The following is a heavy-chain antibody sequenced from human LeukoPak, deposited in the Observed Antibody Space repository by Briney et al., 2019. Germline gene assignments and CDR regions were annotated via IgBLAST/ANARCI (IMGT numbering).Heavy chain of an antibody. CDR3: ARVIGSYGNSAY. Sequence: GGSLRLSCAASGFTFSSYSMNWVRQAPGKGLEWISYITSDSSSMYYADSVKGRFTISRDNAKNSLYLQMNSLRAEDTAVDYCARVIGSYGNSAYWGQGTLVTVSS. J-gene: IGHJ4*02. D-gene: IGHD1-26*01. V-gene: IGHV3-48*04. CDR1: GFTFSSYS. CDR2: ITSDSSSM.